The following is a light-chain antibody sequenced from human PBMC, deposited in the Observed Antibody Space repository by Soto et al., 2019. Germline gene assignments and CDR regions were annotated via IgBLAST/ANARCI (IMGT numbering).Light chain of an antibody. V-gene: IGKV1-33*01. CDR1: QDISNF. CDR2: DAS. J-gene: IGKJ5*01. CDR3: QQYDDLPIT. Sequence: DIDMTQSPSSLSASVRDRVTITCQASQDISNFLNWYQQKPGTAPKLLIYDASKLETGVPSRFSGSGSGTDFTLTINSLQPEDFATYYCQQYDDLPITLGQGTRLEIK.